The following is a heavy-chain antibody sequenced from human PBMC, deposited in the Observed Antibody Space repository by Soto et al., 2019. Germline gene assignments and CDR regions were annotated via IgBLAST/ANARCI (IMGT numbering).Heavy chain of an antibody. D-gene: IGHD4-17*01. CDR1: GFGFSDYG. CDR2: MSFDGTYK. CDR3: AKDRRDGEYNSVYDF. J-gene: IGHJ4*02. Sequence: QVQLAESGGGVVQPGRSLRLSCIGSGFGFSDYGMHWVRQAPGKGLEWVAMMSFDGTYKYSADSVKGRFIISRDNSKNTLYLQMNSLRAEDTAVYHCAKDRRDGEYNSVYDFWGQGTLVTVSS. V-gene: IGHV3-30*18.